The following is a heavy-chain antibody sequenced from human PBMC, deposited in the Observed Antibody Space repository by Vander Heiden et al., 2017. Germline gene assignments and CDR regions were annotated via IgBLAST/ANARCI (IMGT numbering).Heavy chain of an antibody. D-gene: IGHD1-26*01. CDR1: GFSLSTSGVG. CDR3: AHTPRTEKLVGATKGGYFDY. J-gene: IGHJ4*02. Sequence: QITLKESGPTPVKPTQTLTLTCTFSGFSLSTSGVGVGWIRQPPGKALEWLALIYWDDDKRYSPSLKSRLTITKDTSKNQVVLTMTNMDPVDTATYYCAHTPRTEKLVGATKGGYFDYWGQGTLVTVSS. CDR2: IYWDDDK. V-gene: IGHV2-5*02.